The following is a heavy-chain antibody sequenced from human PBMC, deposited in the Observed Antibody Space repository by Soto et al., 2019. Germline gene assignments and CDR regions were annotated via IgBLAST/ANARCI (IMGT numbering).Heavy chain of an antibody. Sequence: PGGSLRLSCAASGFTFSSYGMHWVRQAPGKGLEWVAVIWYDGSNKYYADSVKGRFTITRDNSKNTLYLQMNSLRAEDTAVYYCAKDNSMYYDYVWGSYRWLGFDYWGQGTLVTVSS. V-gene: IGHV3-33*06. CDR2: IWYDGSNK. J-gene: IGHJ4*02. CDR3: AKDNSMYYDYVWGSYRWLGFDY. D-gene: IGHD3-16*02. CDR1: GFTFSSYG.